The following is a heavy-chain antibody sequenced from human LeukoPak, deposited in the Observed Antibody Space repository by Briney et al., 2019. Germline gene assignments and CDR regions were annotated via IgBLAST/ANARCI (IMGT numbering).Heavy chain of an antibody. CDR1: GDSVTTYY. V-gene: IGHV4-59*02. CDR2: IYYSGSA. CDR3: AITNSIAVAGLCFDY. D-gene: IGHD6-19*01. Sequence: PSETLSLTCTVSGDSVTTYYWSWIRQPPGKGLEWLGYIYYSGSATYNPSLKSRVTISVDTSKNQFSLKLSSVTAADTAVYYCAITNSIAVAGLCFDYWGQGTLVTVSS. J-gene: IGHJ4*02.